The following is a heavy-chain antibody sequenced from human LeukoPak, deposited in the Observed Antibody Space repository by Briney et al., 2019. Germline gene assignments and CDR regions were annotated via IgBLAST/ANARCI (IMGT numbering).Heavy chain of an antibody. J-gene: IGHJ6*03. CDR3: ARAYGSGRYYYYYMDV. V-gene: IGHV1-2*02. CDR2: INPNSGGT. CDR1: GYTFTGYY. D-gene: IGHD3-10*01. Sequence: ASVKVSCKASGYTFTGYYMHWVRQAPGQGLEWMGWINPNSGGTNYAQKFQGRVTMTRDTSISTAYMELSRLRSDDTAVYYCARAYGSGRYYYYYMDVWGKGTTVTISS.